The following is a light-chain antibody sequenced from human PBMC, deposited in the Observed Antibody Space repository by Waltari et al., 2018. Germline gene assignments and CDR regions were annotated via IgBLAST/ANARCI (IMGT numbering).Light chain of an antibody. V-gene: IGLV2-14*01. J-gene: IGLJ1*01. CDR3: SSYTTSSAPGV. CDR2: KFS. CDR1: DRDVGAYDF. Sequence: QSALTQPASVSGSPGQSITISCSGTDRDVGAYDFFSWYQQHPGKAPHLIIYKFSNRPSGISNRFSASKSGNTASLTISGLQAEDEADYYCSSYTTSSAPGVFGTGTRVTVL.